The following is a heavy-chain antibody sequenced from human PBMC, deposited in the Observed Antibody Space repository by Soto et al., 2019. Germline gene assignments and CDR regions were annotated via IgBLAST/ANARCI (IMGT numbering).Heavy chain of an antibody. CDR3: ARWGIAAGDY. Sequence: QVQLVESGGGVVQPGRSLRLSCAASGFTFSSYGMHWVRQAPGKGLEWVTVIWYDGSNKYYADSVKGRFTISRDNSKNTLYLQMNSLRTEDTAVYYCARWGIAAGDYWGQGTLVTVSS. CDR2: IWYDGSNK. J-gene: IGHJ4*02. D-gene: IGHD6-13*01. V-gene: IGHV3-33*01. CDR1: GFTFSSYG.